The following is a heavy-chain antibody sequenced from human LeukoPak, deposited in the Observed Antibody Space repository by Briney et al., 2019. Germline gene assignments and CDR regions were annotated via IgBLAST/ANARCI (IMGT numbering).Heavy chain of an antibody. CDR3: ARGRAAGSY. D-gene: IGHD6-13*01. CDR1: VFTFSSYG. CDR2: IPYDGSNK. J-gene: IGHJ4*02. Sequence: GRSLRLSCVAPVFTFSSYGMHWVRQAPDEGLEWVAVIPYDGSNKYYADPVKGRFTNSRDNSKNTLYQQMNSLRAEDTAVYCCARGRAAGSYWGQGTLVTVS. V-gene: IGHV3-30*03.